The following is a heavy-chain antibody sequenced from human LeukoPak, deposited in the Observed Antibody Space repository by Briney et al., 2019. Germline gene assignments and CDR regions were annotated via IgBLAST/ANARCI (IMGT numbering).Heavy chain of an antibody. CDR1: DGSISNYY. CDR3: ARECSSTTCYTRSFDP. CDR2: PYHSGST. D-gene: IGHD2-2*02. J-gene: IGHJ5*02. V-gene: IGHV4-59*12. Sequence: SETLSLTCTVSDGSISNYYWSWIRQPPGKGLEWIGNPYHSGSTYYNPSLGSRATISGDTSKNQFSLSLSSVTAADTAVYYCARECSSTTCYTRSFDPWGQGTLVTVSS.